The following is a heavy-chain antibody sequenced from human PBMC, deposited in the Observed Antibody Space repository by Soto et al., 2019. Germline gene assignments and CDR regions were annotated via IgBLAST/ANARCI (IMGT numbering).Heavy chain of an antibody. Sequence: QVQLQESGPGLVKPSETLSLTCTVSGGSVSSGSYYWSWIRQPPGKGLEWIGYIYYSGSTNYNPSLKSRVTISVDTSKNQFSLKLSSVTAADTAVYYCARTNSGSYHEYNWFDPRGQGTLVTVSS. CDR1: GGSVSSGSYY. V-gene: IGHV4-61*01. CDR2: IYYSGST. CDR3: ARTNSGSYHEYNWFDP. D-gene: IGHD1-26*01. J-gene: IGHJ5*02.